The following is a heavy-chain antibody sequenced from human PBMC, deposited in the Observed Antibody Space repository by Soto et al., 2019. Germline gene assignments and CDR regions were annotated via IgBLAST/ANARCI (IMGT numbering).Heavy chain of an antibody. J-gene: IGHJ5*02. CDR2: TYYRSKWYS. CDR1: GDSVSSNSAA. V-gene: IGHV6-1*01. Sequence: SQTLALTCAISGDSVSSNSAACNWIRPSPSRGLECLGRTYYRSKWYSVTATSVKSRISINPDPSKIQFSLKLNSVTPHGPATSSCARCPRSLGPWGQGTMVTVSS. CDR3: ARCPRSLGP.